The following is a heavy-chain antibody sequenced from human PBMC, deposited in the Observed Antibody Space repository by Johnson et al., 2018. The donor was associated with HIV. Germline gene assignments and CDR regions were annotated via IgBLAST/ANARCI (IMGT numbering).Heavy chain of an antibody. J-gene: IGHJ3*02. CDR1: GITFNDYY. V-gene: IGHV3-30*03. D-gene: IGHD3-16*01. CDR3: ASWGGLNHMGDPFDI. CDR2: ISYDAKHK. Sequence: VQLVESGGGLVKPGGSLRLSCAASGITFNDYYMSWIRQAPGKGLEWVAVISYDAKHKYYADSVKGRATLSRANSKNTLSLQMSSLGVEDTAVYFCASWGGLNHMGDPFDIWGQGTMVTGSS.